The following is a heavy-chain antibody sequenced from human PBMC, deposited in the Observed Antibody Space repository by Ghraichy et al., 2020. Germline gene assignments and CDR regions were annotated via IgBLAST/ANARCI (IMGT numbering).Heavy chain of an antibody. CDR3: ARPPSPPPTKQQLRTAKRNYNWFDP. V-gene: IGHV4-34*01. J-gene: IGHJ5*02. CDR1: GGSFSGYY. CDR2: INHSGST. D-gene: IGHD6-13*01. Sequence: SQTLSLTCAVYGGSFSGYYWSWIRQPPGKGLEWIGEINHSGSTNYNPSLKSRVTISVDTSKNQFSLKLSSVTAADTAVYYCARPPSPPPTKQQLRTAKRNYNWFDPWGQGTLVTVSS.